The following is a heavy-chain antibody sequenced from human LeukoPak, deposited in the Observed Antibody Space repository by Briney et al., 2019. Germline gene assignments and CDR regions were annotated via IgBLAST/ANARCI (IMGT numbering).Heavy chain of an antibody. J-gene: IGHJ4*02. V-gene: IGHV1-18*01. CDR2: ISAYNGNT. CDR3: ARVWLRYSSSNFDY. Sequence: ASVKVSCKASGYTFTGYYMHWVRQAPGQGLEWMGWISAYNGNTNYAQKLQGRVTMTTDTSTSTAYMELRSLRSDDTAVYYCARVWLRYSSSNFDYWGQGTLVTVSS. D-gene: IGHD6-13*01. CDR1: GYTFTGYY.